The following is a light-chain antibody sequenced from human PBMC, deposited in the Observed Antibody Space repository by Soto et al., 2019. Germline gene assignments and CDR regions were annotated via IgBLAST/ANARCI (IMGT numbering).Light chain of an antibody. CDR1: QSVSSN. CDR2: GAS. CDR3: QQYNNWPLFT. J-gene: IGKJ5*01. Sequence: EIVMTQSPVTLSVSPGERATLSCRASQSVSSNLAWYQQKPGQAPRLLIYGASTRATGIPARFSGSGSGTEFTLTISSLQSADFAVYYCQQYNNWPLFTFGQGTRLEIK. V-gene: IGKV3-15*01.